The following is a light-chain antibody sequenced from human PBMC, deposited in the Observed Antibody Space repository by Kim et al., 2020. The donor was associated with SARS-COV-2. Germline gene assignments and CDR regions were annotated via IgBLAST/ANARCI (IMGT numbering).Light chain of an antibody. CDR2: AGF. CDR1: QSIRTNH. J-gene: IGKJ2*01. CDR3: QHYGSSPCT. Sequence: PGERATLSCRASQSIRTNHLAWYQQKPGQAPRLLIYAGFNRATGIPDRFSGSGSGTDFTLTISRLEPEDFAVYYCQHYGSSPCTFGQGTKLEI. V-gene: IGKV3-20*01.